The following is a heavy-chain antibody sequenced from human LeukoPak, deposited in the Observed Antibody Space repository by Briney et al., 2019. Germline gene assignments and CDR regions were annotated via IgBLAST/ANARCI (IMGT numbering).Heavy chain of an antibody. D-gene: IGHD1-26*01. CDR2: INPSGGST. CDR1: GYTFTSYY. CDR3: ARESSGSYFDY. V-gene: IGHV1-46*01. J-gene: IGHJ4*02. Sequence: ASVKVSCKASGYTFTSYYMHWVRQAPGQGLEWMGVINPSGGSTSYAQKFQGRVTMTRDMSTSTVYMELSSLRSEDTAVYYCARESSGSYFDYWGQGTLVTVSS.